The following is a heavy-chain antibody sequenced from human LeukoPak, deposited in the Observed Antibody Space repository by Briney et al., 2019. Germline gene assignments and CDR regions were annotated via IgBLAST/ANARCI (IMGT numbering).Heavy chain of an antibody. CDR1: GFALSSHW. CDR2: VNRDGSET. Sequence: GGSLRLSCAASGFALSSHWMIWVRQVPGRGPEWVANVNRDGSETYYLDSVKGRFTISKDNAKNSLYLQMNSLRAEDTALYHCARDNGMDVWGQGTTVIVSS. CDR3: ARDNGMDV. V-gene: IGHV3-7*03. J-gene: IGHJ6*02.